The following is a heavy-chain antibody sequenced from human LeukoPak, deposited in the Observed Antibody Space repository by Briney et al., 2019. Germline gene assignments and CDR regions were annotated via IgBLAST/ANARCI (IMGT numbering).Heavy chain of an antibody. CDR3: TRYYYDSTGGYYYDGMDV. J-gene: IGHJ6*02. D-gene: IGHD3-22*01. Sequence: SQTLSLTCTVSGGSISSGDYYWSWIRQPPGKGLEWIGYIYYSGSTYYNPSLKSRVTISVDTSKNQFSLKLSSVTAADTAVYYCTRYYYDSTGGYYYDGMDVWRQGTTVTVSS. CDR1: GGSISSGDYY. V-gene: IGHV4-30-4*01. CDR2: IYYSGST.